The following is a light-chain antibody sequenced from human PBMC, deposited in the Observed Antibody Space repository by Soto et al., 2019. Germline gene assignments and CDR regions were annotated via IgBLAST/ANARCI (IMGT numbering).Light chain of an antibody. CDR1: QSVSSF. CDR3: QQRSKWPLT. V-gene: IGKV3-11*01. CDR2: DAS. J-gene: IGKJ4*01. Sequence: IVLTQSPATLSLSPGERAILSCRASQSVSSFLAWYQQKPGQAPRLLIYDASNRATGIPARFSGSGSGTDFTLTISSREPEDFAVYYCQQRSKWPLTFGGGTKVEIK.